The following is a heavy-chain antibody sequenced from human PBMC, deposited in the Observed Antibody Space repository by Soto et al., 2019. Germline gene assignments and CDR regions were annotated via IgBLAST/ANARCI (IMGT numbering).Heavy chain of an antibody. J-gene: IGHJ4*02. V-gene: IGHV4-30-2*01. CDR1: GVSITTGGYS. CDR2: MHHTGRT. CDR3: AREHGSGSYGIDY. Sequence: QLQLQESGSGLLKPSETLSLTCTVSGVSITTGGYSWGWVRQPPGKGLEWIGNMHHTGRTYYNPSLKTRVTITVTKSKNRVSLKLNSVTAADTAVYYCAREHGSGSYGIDYWGQGALVTVSS. D-gene: IGHD3-10*01.